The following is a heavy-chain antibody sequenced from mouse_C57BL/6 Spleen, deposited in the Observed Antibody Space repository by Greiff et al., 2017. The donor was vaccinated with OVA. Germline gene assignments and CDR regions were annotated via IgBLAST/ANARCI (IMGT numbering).Heavy chain of an antibody. J-gene: IGHJ2*01. V-gene: IGHV1-64*01. CDR3: ARDSYGSSYVGKPYYFDY. Sequence: VQLQQPGAELVKPGASVKLSCKASGYTFTSYWMHWVKQRPGQGLEWIGMIHPTSGSTNYNEKFKSKATLTVDKSSSTAYMQLSSLTSEDSAVYYCARDSYGSSYVGKPYYFDYWGQGTTLTVSS. D-gene: IGHD1-1*01. CDR1: GYTFTSYW. CDR2: IHPTSGST.